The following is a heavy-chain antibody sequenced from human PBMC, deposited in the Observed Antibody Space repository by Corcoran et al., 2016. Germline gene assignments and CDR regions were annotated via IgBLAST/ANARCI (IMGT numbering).Heavy chain of an antibody. D-gene: IGHD3-16*02. CDR1: GGSFSGYY. CDR2: INHSGST. V-gene: IGHV4-34*01. J-gene: IGHJ4*02. CDR3: ARGFYDYVCASYRVYYFDY. Sequence: QVQLQQWGAGLLKPSETLSLTCAVYGGSFSGYYWSWIRQPPGKGLEWIGEINHSGSTNYNPSLKSRVTISVDTSKNQFSLKLSYVTAADTAVYYCARGFYDYVCASYRVYYFDYWGQGTLVTVSS.